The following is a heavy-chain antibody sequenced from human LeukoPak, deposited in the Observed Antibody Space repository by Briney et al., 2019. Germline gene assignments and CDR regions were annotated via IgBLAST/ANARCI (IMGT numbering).Heavy chain of an antibody. CDR1: GYTFTTYA. D-gene: IGHD3-3*01. V-gene: IGHV7-4-1*02. CDR3: ARGAIGGMIQLDP. Sequence: ASVKVSCKTSGYTFTTYAMNWVRQAPGQGLEWMGWINTNTGNPAYAQGFTGRFVFSLDTSVSTAYLQISSLKAEDTAVYYCARGAIGGMIQLDPWGQGTLVTVSS. J-gene: IGHJ5*02. CDR2: INTNTGNP.